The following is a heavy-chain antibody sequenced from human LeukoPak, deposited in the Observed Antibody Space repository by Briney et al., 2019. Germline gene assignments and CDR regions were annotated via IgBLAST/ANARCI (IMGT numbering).Heavy chain of an antibody. CDR1: GGSFSGYY. J-gene: IGHJ4*02. CDR2: INHSGST. V-gene: IGHV4-34*01. CDR3: ARGGGMTTVTNYFDY. D-gene: IGHD4-17*01. Sequence: SETLSLTCAVYGGSFSGYYWSWIRQPPGKGLEWIGEINHSGSTNYNPPLKSRVTISVDTSKNQFSLKLSSVTAADTAVYYCARGGGMTTVTNYFDYWGQGTLVTVSS.